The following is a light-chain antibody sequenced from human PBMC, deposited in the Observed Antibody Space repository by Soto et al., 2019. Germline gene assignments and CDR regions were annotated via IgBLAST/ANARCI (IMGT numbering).Light chain of an antibody. J-gene: IGKJ1*01. CDR3: QHYKSYSEA. CDR2: KAS. CDR1: QTISSW. V-gene: IGKV1-5*03. Sequence: IQMTQSPSTLSASVGDRVTITCRGSQTISSWLAWYQQKPGKAPKLLIYKASTLKSAVPSRFSGSGSGTEFTLTISSLQPDDLATYYCQHYKSYSEAFGQGTKVDI.